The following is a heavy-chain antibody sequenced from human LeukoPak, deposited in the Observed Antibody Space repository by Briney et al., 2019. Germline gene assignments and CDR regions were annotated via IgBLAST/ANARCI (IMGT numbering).Heavy chain of an antibody. J-gene: IGHJ3*02. V-gene: IGHV3-33*06. D-gene: IGHD5-18*01. Sequence: GGSLRLSCAASGFTFSSYGMHWVRQAPGKGLEWVAVIWYDGSNKYYADSVKGRFTISRDNSKNTLYLQMNSLRAEDTAVYYCAKALRTAMVLDAFDIWGQGTMVTVSS. CDR1: GFTFSSYG. CDR2: IWYDGSNK. CDR3: AKALRTAMVLDAFDI.